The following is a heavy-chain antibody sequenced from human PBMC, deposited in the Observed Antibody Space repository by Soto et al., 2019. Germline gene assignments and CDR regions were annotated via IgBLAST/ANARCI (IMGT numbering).Heavy chain of an antibody. J-gene: IGHJ3*02. Sequence: SETLSLTCIVSGGSMSSYYWSWIRQPPGKGLEWIGYIYYSGSTNYNPSLKSRVTISVDTSKNQFSLKLSSVTAADTAVYYCARVWGGAFDIWGQGTMVTVSS. CDR2: IYYSGST. D-gene: IGHD3-10*01. CDR1: GGSMSSYY. CDR3: ARVWGGAFDI. V-gene: IGHV4-59*01.